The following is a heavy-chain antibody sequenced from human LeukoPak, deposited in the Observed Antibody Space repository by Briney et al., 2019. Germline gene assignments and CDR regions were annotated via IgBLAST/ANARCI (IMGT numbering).Heavy chain of an antibody. V-gene: IGHV3-48*03. CDR3: ARMRSGSEFDY. D-gene: IGHD3-10*01. CDR1: GFTFSSYA. CDR2: ITSSGSTI. Sequence: PGGSLRLSCAASGFTFSSYAMNWVRQAPGKGLEWLSYITSSGSTIFYADSVKGRFTISRDNAKNSLYLQMNSLRVDDTAVYYRARMRSGSEFDYWGQGTLVTVSS. J-gene: IGHJ4*02.